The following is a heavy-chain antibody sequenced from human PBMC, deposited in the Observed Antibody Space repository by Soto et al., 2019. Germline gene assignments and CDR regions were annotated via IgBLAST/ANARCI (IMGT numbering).Heavy chain of an antibody. J-gene: IGHJ4*02. CDR3: AKVFVATIREGFDY. D-gene: IGHD5-12*01. CDR1: GFTFRQYA. V-gene: IGHV3-23*01. CDR2: ISDSGTRT. Sequence: EAQLLESGGGLLQPGESLRLSCAASGFTFRQYAMSWVRQAPGKGLEWVSAISDSGTRTYYADSVKGRFTVSRDKSRNTLYLQMNSLRAEDTAVYYCAKVFVATIREGFDYWGQGTLFTVSS.